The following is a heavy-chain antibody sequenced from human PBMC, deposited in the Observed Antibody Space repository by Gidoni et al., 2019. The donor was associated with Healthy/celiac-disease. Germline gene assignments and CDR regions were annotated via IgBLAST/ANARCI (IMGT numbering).Heavy chain of an antibody. D-gene: IGHD3-3*01. CDR2: IYYSGST. V-gene: IGHV4-30-4*01. CDR1: GGSISRGDYY. J-gene: IGHJ4*02. Sequence: QVQLQQSGPGLVKPSQTLSLNCTVSGGSISRGDYYWSWIRQPPGKGLEWIGYIYYSGSTYYNPSLNGRVTISVDTSKNQFSLKLSSVTAADTAVYYCARDVGVWSGYYPVYWGQGTLVTVSS. CDR3: ARDVGVWSGYYPVY.